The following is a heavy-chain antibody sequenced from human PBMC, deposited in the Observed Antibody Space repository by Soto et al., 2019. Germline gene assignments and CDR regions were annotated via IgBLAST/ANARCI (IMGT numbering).Heavy chain of an antibody. V-gene: IGHV2-26*01. CDR1: GFSLSDPLMG. J-gene: IGHJ5*02. Sequence: QVTLMESGPVLVKPTETLTLTCTVSGFSLSDPLMGVSWIRQPPGKALEWLAHIFSNDDKSYSTSLRSRLTISKDTSKSQVVLTMTNMDPVDTAKYFCARIWYSTGPPTIDPWGQGTLVTVSS. CDR3: ARIWYSTGPPTIDP. D-gene: IGHD6-19*01. CDR2: IFSNDDK.